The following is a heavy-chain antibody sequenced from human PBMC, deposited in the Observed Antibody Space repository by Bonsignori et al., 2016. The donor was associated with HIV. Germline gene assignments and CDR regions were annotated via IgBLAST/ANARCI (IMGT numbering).Heavy chain of an antibody. CDR1: GGSISSSSYY. CDR3: ASRRTGDLWYFDL. D-gene: IGHD7-27*01. CDR2: IYYSGST. Sequence: GSLRLSCTVSGGSISSSSYYWGWIRQPPGKGLEWIGSIYYSGSTYYNPSLKSRVTISVDTSKNQFSLKLSSVTAADTAVYYCASRRTGDLWYFDLWGRGTLVTVSS. J-gene: IGHJ2*01. V-gene: IGHV4-39*07.